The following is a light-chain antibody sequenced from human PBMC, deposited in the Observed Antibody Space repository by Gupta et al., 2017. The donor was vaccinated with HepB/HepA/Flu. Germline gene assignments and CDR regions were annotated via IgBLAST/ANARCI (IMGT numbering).Light chain of an antibody. CDR3: QHRRNWPQGVP. CDR1: QSVGNV. CDR2: GAS. Sequence: IVLTQTPATLSWSPADRATIACMASQSVGNVLARYPRNPGKSARVLIYGASNRATGVPARLGGSGSRTDFTLIISTLETEDFAVYYCQHRRNWPQGVPFGPGTRVDIQ. J-gene: IGKJ3*01. V-gene: IGKV3-11*01.